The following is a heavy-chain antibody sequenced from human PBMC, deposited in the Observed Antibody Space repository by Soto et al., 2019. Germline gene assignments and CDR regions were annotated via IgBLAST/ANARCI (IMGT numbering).Heavy chain of an antibody. CDR2: IRHDGSEI. V-gene: IGHV3-7*01. Sequence: EVQLVESGGGLVQPGGSLRLSCAASGLTFSTNWMNWVRQAPGKGLEWVANIRHDGSEIYYVDFVKGRFTISRDNSKNALYLQIFGVRSEDTAVYYWSRGAVFYWNSFDFWGSGSLVTVPS. CDR3: SRGAVFYWNSFDF. D-gene: IGHD1-7*01. CDR1: GLTFSTNW. J-gene: IGHJ4*02.